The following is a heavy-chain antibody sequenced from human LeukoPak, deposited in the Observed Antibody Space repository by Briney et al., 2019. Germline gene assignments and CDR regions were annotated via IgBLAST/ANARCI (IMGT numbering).Heavy chain of an antibody. Sequence: GGSLRPSCAASGFTFSSYAMSWVRQAPGKGLEWVSAISGSGGSTYYADSVKGRFTISRDNSKNTLYLQMNSLRAEDTAVYYCAKDRDCSGGSCYSDYWGQGTLVTVSS. CDR2: ISGSGGST. J-gene: IGHJ4*02. D-gene: IGHD2-15*01. CDR3: AKDRDCSGGSCYSDY. V-gene: IGHV3-23*01. CDR1: GFTFSSYA.